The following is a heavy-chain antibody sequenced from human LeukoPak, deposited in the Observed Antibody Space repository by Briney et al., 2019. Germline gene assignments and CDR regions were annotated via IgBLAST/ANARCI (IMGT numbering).Heavy chain of an antibody. CDR3: ARGSQSLGYCSGGSCRAKIFDY. CDR2: INHSGST. CDR1: GGSFSGYY. V-gene: IGHV4-34*01. J-gene: IGHJ4*02. Sequence: KPSDTLSLTCAVYGGSFSGYYWSWIRQPPGKGLEWIGEINHSGSTNYNPSLKSRVTISVDTSKNQFSLKLSSVTAADTAVYYCARGSQSLGYCSGGSCRAKIFDYWGQGTLVTVSS. D-gene: IGHD2-15*01.